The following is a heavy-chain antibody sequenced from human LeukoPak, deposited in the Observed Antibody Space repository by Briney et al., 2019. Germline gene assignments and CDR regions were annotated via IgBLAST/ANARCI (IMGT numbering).Heavy chain of an antibody. Sequence: GGSLRLSCAASGFTFSSYSMNWVRQAPGKGLEWVSSISSSSSYIYYADSVKGRFTISRDNAKNSLYLQMNSLRAEDTAVYYCARGPDDYSNYSYYYMDVWGKGTTVTVSS. CDR3: ARGPDDYSNYSYYYMDV. V-gene: IGHV3-21*01. CDR2: ISSSSSYI. D-gene: IGHD4-11*01. CDR1: GFTFSSYS. J-gene: IGHJ6*03.